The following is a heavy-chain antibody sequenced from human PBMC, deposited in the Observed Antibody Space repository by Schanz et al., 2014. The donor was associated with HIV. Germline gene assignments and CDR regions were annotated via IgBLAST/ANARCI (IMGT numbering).Heavy chain of an antibody. J-gene: IGHJ4*02. CDR1: GFNLINHW. CDR2: IKYDGTEK. Sequence: EVQLVESGGGLVQPGGSLRLSCAASGFNLINHWMSWVRQAPGKGLEWVANIKYDGTEKYYVDSVKGRFTISRDNSKNTLYLQMNSLRVEDTAVYYCARGGLQWHPEWFDYWGQGTLVSVSS. CDR3: ARGGLQWHPEWFDY. D-gene: IGHD4-4*01. V-gene: IGHV3-7*01.